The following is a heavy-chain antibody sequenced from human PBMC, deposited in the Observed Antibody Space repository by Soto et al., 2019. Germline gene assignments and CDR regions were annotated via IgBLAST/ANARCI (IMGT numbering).Heavy chain of an antibody. J-gene: IGHJ4*02. V-gene: IGHV3-23*01. D-gene: IGHD6-19*01. Sequence: EVQLLVSGGGLVQPGGSLRLSCAASGFTFSSYAMSWVRQAPGKGLEWVSAISGSAGSTYYADSVKGRFTISRDNSKNTLYLQMNSLRAEDTAVYYCAKDFLRVVAGTDVDYWGQGTLVTVSS. CDR2: ISGSAGST. CDR3: AKDFLRVVAGTDVDY. CDR1: GFTFSSYA.